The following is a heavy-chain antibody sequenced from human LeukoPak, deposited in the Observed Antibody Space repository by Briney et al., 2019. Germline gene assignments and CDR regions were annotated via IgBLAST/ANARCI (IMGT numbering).Heavy chain of an antibody. D-gene: IGHD6-13*01. CDR2: ISWNSGSI. V-gene: IGHV3-9*01. J-gene: IGHJ1*01. Sequence: GGSLRLSCAASGFTFDDYAMHWVRQAPGKGLEWVSGISWNSGSIGYADSVKGRFTIPRDNAKNSLYLQMNSLRAEDTALYYCAKDRSSSWYQYFQHWGQGTLVTVSS. CDR3: AKDRSSSWYQYFQH. CDR1: GFTFDDYA.